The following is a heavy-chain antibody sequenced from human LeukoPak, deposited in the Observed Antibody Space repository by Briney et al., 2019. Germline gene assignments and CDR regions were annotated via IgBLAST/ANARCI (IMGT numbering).Heavy chain of an antibody. D-gene: IGHD6-19*01. CDR2: ISDDGGNK. Sequence: GGSLRLSCEASGFNFLSFGMHWARQAPGKGLEWVAVISDDGGNKYYADSVRGRFTISRDNSKNTLYLQMNSLRVEDTSVYYCARGPPYSSGWLRYFDYWGQGTLVTVSS. CDR1: GFNFLSFG. CDR3: ARGPPYSSGWLRYFDY. V-gene: IGHV3-30*19. J-gene: IGHJ4*02.